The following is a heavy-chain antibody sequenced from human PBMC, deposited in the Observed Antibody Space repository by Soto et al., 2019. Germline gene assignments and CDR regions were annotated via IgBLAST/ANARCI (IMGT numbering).Heavy chain of an antibody. Sequence: GASVKVSCKASGYTFTSYDINWVRQATGQGLEWMGWMNPNSGNTGYAQKFQGRVTMTRNTSISTAYMELSSLRSEDTAVYYCARGWRYCISTSCRYYFGCWGQGTMVTVSS. J-gene: IGHJ4*02. CDR1: GYTFTSYD. V-gene: IGHV1-8*01. D-gene: IGHD2-2*01. CDR3: ARGWRYCISTSCRYYFGC. CDR2: MNPNSGNT.